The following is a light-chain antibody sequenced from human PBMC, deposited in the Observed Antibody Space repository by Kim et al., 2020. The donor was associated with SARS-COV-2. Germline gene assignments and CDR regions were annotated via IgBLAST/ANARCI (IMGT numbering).Light chain of an antibody. CDR1: RGIYNW. J-gene: IGKJ4*01. Sequence: DIQMTQSPSSVSASVGDRVTITCRASRGIYNWLAWYQQKTGQVPKLLIYSASILQAGVPSRFSGSGSGTDFTLTISSLQPEDFATYYCQQSITFPLSFGGGTKVDIK. CDR2: SAS. CDR3: QQSITFPLS. V-gene: IGKV1-12*01.